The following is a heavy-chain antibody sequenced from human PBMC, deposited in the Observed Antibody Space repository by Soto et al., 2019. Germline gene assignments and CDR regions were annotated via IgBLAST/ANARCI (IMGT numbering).Heavy chain of an antibody. CDR3: ARDRQSSGWLDAFDI. CDR1: GFTVSSNY. J-gene: IGHJ3*02. V-gene: IGHV3-53*04. Sequence: EVQLVESGGGLVQPGGSLRLSCAASGFTVSSNYMSWVRQAPGKGLEWVSVIFTGGSTYYADSVKGRFTISRHSSMNTVHLEMDSPRAEETAVYYCARDRQSSGWLDAFDIWGQGTMVTVSS. CDR2: IFTGGST. D-gene: IGHD6-19*01.